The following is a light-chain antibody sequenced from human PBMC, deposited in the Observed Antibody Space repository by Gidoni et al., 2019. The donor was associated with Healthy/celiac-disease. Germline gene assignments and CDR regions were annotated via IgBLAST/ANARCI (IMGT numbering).Light chain of an antibody. CDR3: QQYYSNPPT. V-gene: IGKV1-8*01. Sequence: AIRLTQSPSSFSASTGDRVTITCRASKGSSSYLAWYQQKPGKAPKLLIYAASTLQSGVPSRFSGSGSGTDFTLTISCLQSEDFATYYCQQYYSNPPTFXXXTKVEIK. CDR2: AAS. CDR1: KGSSSY. J-gene: IGKJ1*01.